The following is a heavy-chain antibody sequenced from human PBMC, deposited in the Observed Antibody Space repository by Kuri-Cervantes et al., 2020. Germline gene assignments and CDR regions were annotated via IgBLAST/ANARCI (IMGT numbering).Heavy chain of an antibody. CDR1: GGSIRSSSYY. D-gene: IGHD2/OR15-2a*01. V-gene: IGHV4-39*01. CDR2: IYYSGTT. Sequence: SEILSLTCTVPGGSIRSSSYYWAWIRQPPGMGLEWVGSIYYSGTTYYNPSLKSRLTISEDTPKNQFSLRLSSVTAADTAVYYCARHKNIYLNGLDVWGQGTTVTVSS. J-gene: IGHJ6*02. CDR3: ARHKNIYLNGLDV.